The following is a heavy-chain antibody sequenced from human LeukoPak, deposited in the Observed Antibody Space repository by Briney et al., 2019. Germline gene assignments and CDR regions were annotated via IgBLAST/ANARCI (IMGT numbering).Heavy chain of an antibody. CDR3: ATGNAEGGKYYYYGMDV. V-gene: IGHV3-30-3*01. CDR2: ISYDGSNK. Sequence: GRSLRLSCAASGFTFSSYAMHWVRQAPGKGLEWVAVISYDGSNKYYADSVKGRFTISRDNSKNTLYLQMNSLRAEDTAVYYCATGNAEGGKYYYYGMDVWGKGTTVTVSS. J-gene: IGHJ6*04. D-gene: IGHD1-1*01. CDR1: GFTFSSYA.